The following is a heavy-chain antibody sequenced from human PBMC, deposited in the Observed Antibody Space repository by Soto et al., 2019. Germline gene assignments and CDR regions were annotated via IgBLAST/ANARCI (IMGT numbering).Heavy chain of an antibody. J-gene: IGHJ5*02. V-gene: IGHV4-30-4*01. D-gene: IGHD3-3*01. CDR1: GGSISSGDYY. CDR2: IYYSGST. CDR3: ARVPFWSGYYTIWFDP. Sequence: PSETLSLTCTVSGGSISSGDYYWSWIRQPPGKGLEWIGYIYYSGSTYYNPSLKSRVAISVDTSKNQFSLKLSSVTAADTAVYYCARVPFWSGYYTIWFDPWGQGTLVTVS.